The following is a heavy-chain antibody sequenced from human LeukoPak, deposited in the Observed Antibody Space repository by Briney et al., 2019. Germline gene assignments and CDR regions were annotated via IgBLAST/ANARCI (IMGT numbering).Heavy chain of an antibody. CDR2: IYYSGST. Sequence: SETLSLTCTVSGGSISSYYWSWIRQPPGKGLEWIGYIYYSGSTNYNPSLKSRVTISVGTSKNQFSLKLSSVTAADTAVYYCARVVVVAATSAFDTWGQGTMVTVSS. D-gene: IGHD2-15*01. V-gene: IGHV4-59*01. J-gene: IGHJ3*02. CDR1: GGSISSYY. CDR3: ARVVVVAATSAFDT.